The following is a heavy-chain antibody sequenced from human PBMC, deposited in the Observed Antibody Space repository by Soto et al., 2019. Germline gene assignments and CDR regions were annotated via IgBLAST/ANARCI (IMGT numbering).Heavy chain of an antibody. CDR1: GGSISSSNW. CDR2: IYHSGST. D-gene: IGHD2-8*01. J-gene: IGHJ6*02. V-gene: IGHV4-4*02. CDR3: ARVGYCTNGVCSINYYYYGMDV. Sequence: SETLSLTCAVSGGSISSSNWWSWVRQPPGKGLEWIGEIYHSGSTNYNPFLKSRVTISVDKSKNQFSLKLSSVTAADTAVYYCARVGYCTNGVCSINYYYYGMDVWGQGTTVTVSS.